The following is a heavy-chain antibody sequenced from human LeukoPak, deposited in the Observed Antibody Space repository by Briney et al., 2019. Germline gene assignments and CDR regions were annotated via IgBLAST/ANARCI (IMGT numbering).Heavy chain of an antibody. Sequence: PSETLSLTCTVSGGSISNYYWSWIRQPPGKGLEWIGYIYYSGSTNYNPSLKSRVTISVDTSKNQFSLKLSSVTAADTAVYYCARGNGYYYGSAHFDYWGQGTLVTVSS. J-gene: IGHJ4*02. CDR1: GGSISNYY. CDR2: IYYSGST. D-gene: IGHD3-22*01. V-gene: IGHV4-59*01. CDR3: ARGNGYYYGSAHFDY.